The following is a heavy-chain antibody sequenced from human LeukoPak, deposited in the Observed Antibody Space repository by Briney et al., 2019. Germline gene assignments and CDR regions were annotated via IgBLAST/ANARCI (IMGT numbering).Heavy chain of an antibody. Sequence: ASVKVSCEASGYTFTSYYMHWARQAPGQGLEWMGIINPSGGSTSYAQKFQGRVTMTRDTSTSTVYMELSSLRSEDTAVYYCARASSGGRRIDYWGRGTLITVSS. D-gene: IGHD2-15*01. CDR3: ARASSGGRRIDY. CDR2: INPSGGST. CDR1: GYTFTSYY. V-gene: IGHV1-46*01. J-gene: IGHJ4*02.